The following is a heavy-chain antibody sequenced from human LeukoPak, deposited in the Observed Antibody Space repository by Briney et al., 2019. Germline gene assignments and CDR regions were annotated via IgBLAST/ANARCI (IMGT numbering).Heavy chain of an antibody. CDR3: ARDCTNGVCYLIFDY. V-gene: IGHV1-46*01. CDR2: INPSGGST. Sequence: GASVKVSCKASGGTFSSYAISWVRQAPGQGLEWMGIINPSGGSTSYAQKFQGRVTMTRDTSTSTVYMELSSLRSEDTAVYYCARDCTNGVCYLIFDYWGQGTLVTVSS. D-gene: IGHD2-8*01. J-gene: IGHJ4*02. CDR1: GGTFSSYA.